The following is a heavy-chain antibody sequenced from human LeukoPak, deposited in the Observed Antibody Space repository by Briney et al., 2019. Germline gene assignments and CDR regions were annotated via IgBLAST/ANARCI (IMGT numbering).Heavy chain of an antibody. V-gene: IGHV4-59*01. CDR1: GGSISSYY. J-gene: IGHJ5*02. CDR3: ARVDYIYDFWSGYSGFNWFDP. D-gene: IGHD3-3*01. CDR2: IYYSGST. Sequence: SETLSLTCTVSGGSISSYYWSWIRQPPGKGLEWIGYIYYSGSTNYNPSLKSRVTISVDTSKNQFSLKLSSVTAADTAVYYCARVDYIYDFWSGYSGFNWFDPWGQGTLVTVSS.